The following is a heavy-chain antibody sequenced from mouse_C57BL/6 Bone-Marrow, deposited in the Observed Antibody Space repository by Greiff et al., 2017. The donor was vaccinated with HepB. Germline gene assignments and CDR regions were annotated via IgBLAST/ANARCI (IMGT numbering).Heavy chain of an antibody. D-gene: IGHD2-2*01. CDR1: GYTFTSYW. J-gene: IGHJ3*01. CDR2: IYPGSGST. CDR3: ARGWLRRSTWFAY. Sequence: QVQLQQPGAELVKPGASVKMSCKASGYTFTSYWITWVKQRPGQGLEWIGDIYPGSGSTNYNEKFKSKATLTVDKSSSTAYMQLSSLTSEDSAVYYCARGWLRRSTWFAYWGQGTLVTVSA. V-gene: IGHV1-55*01.